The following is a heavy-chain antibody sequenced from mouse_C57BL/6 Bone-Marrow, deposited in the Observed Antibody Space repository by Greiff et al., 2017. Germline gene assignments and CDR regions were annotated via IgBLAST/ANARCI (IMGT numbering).Heavy chain of an antibody. CDR2: IYPGSGST. V-gene: IGHV1-55*01. CDR1: GYTFTSYW. J-gene: IGHJ4*01. Sequence: VQLQQPGAELVKPGASVKMSCPASGYTFTSYWITWVKQRPGQGLEWIGDIYPGSGSTNYTEKFKSTATLTVDTSSSTAYMQLSSLTSEDSAVYYCARSGGNPYAMDYWGQGTSVTVSS. CDR3: ARSGGNPYAMDY. D-gene: IGHD2-1*01.